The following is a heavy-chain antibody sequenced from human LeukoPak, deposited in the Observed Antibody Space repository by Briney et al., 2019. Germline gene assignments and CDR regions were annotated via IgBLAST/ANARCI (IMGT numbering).Heavy chain of an antibody. Sequence: ASVKVSCKASGYTFTSYAMHWVRQAPGQRLEWMGWINAGNGNTKYSQKFQGRVTITRDTSASTAYMELSSLRSEDTAVYYCARVQIGFGTYYYDSSGYYFDYWGQGTLVTVSS. V-gene: IGHV1-3*01. J-gene: IGHJ4*02. D-gene: IGHD3-22*01. CDR3: ARVQIGFGTYYYDSSGYYFDY. CDR2: INAGNGNT. CDR1: GYTFTSYA.